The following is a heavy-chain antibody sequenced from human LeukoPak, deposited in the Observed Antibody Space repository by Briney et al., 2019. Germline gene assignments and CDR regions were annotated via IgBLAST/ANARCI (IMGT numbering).Heavy chain of an antibody. J-gene: IGHJ4*02. Sequence: GGSLRLSCAASGFTFSSYSMNWVRQAPGKGLEWVSSISSSSSYIYCADSVKGRFTISRDNAKNSLYLQMNSLRAEDTAVYYCARDTGRPTQDSSCWYDNWGQGTLVTVSS. CDR1: GFTFSSYS. V-gene: IGHV3-21*01. D-gene: IGHD6-19*01. CDR2: ISSSSSYI. CDR3: ARDTGRPTQDSSCWYDN.